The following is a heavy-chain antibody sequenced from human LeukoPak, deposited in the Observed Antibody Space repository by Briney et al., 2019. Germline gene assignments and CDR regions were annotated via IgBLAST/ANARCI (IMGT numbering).Heavy chain of an antibody. V-gene: IGHV4-59*02. Sequence: PSETLSLTCTVSGGSVAGYYWTWIRQPPGKGLEWIGHITYTGNNNNNPSLKSRVTISIDTSKKQFSLTLSSVTAADTAVYYCAREYSNVWRAFDIWGQGTMVTISS. D-gene: IGHD2/OR15-2a*01. J-gene: IGHJ3*02. CDR1: GGSVAGYY. CDR2: ITYTGNN. CDR3: AREYSNVWRAFDI.